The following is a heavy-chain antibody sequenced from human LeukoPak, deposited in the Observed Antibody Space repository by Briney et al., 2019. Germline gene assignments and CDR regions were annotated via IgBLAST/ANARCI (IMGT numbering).Heavy chain of an antibody. J-gene: IGHJ4*02. CDR2: IYTSGST. D-gene: IGHD3-22*01. Sequence: KASETLSLTCIVSGYSISSVYYWGWIRQPPGKGLEWIGCIYTSGSTNYNPSLKSRVTMSVDTSKNQFSLKLSSVTAADTAVYYCARGLSSGHYYGWGQGTLVTVSS. CDR3: ARGLSSGHYYG. CDR1: GYSISSVYY. V-gene: IGHV4-38-2*02.